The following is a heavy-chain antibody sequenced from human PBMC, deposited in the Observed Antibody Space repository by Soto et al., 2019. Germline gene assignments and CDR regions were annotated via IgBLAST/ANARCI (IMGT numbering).Heavy chain of an antibody. J-gene: IGHJ4*02. V-gene: IGHV3-30*03. CDR1: GFTFSSYA. CDR3: ARYRVRSSYTYEPIDY. D-gene: IGHD2-2*02. CDR2: IAADGIDK. Sequence: PGGSLRLSYGASGFTFSSYAMHWVRQAPGKGLEWVAVIAADGIDKKYADSVKGRFTISRDNSKNTLYLQMNSLRAEDTAVFYCARYRVRSSYTYEPIDYWGQGTLVTVSS.